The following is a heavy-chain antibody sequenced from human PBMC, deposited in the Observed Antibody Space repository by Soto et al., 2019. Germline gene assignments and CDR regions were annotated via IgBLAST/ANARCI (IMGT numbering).Heavy chain of an antibody. J-gene: IGHJ3*01. CDR3: VSPEYRF. Sequence: SDTLSLTCTVSGGSISVSTFYWGWILHPPGKGLEWIGSIYYGGTTHYNSSLKTRVAISVDTSNNRFSLNLRSVTAADTAVYYCVSPEYRFWGQG. CDR1: GGSISVSTFY. D-gene: IGHD3-16*02. V-gene: IGHV4-39*01. CDR2: IYYGGTT.